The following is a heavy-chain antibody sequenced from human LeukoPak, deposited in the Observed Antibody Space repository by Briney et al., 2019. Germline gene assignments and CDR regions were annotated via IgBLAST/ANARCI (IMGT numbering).Heavy chain of an antibody. Sequence: SETLSLTCTVSGGPISSYYWSWIRQPAGKGLEWIGRIYTSGSTNYNPSLKSRVTMSVDTSKNQFSLKLSSVTAADTAVYYCARLGVPYYYYYYMDVWGKGTTVTVPS. D-gene: IGHD2-2*01. J-gene: IGHJ6*03. CDR1: GGPISSYY. CDR2: IYTSGST. CDR3: ARLGVPYYYYYYMDV. V-gene: IGHV4-4*07.